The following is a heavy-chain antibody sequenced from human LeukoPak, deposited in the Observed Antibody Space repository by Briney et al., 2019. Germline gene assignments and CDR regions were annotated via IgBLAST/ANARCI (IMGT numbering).Heavy chain of an antibody. Sequence: GGSLRLSCAASGFTFSNYAMSWVRQAPGKGLEWVSVISGSGGSTYYADSVKGRFTISRDNAKNSLYLQMNSLRAEDTAVYYCARGRGDLKYSYGTYYFDYWGQGTLVTVSS. CDR1: GFTFSNYA. D-gene: IGHD5-18*01. V-gene: IGHV3-23*01. CDR3: ARGRGDLKYSYGTYYFDY. CDR2: ISGSGGST. J-gene: IGHJ4*02.